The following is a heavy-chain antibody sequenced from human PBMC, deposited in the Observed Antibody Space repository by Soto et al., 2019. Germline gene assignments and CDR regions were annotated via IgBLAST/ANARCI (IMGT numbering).Heavy chain of an antibody. J-gene: IGHJ5*02. D-gene: IGHD5-12*01. CDR2: ISAGGNTI. V-gene: IGHV3-48*02. CDR3: AIDYSLGWVATRWFDP. CDR1: GFTFSNYN. Sequence: EVQLLVESGGGLVQPGGSLRLSCAASGFTFSNYNMNWVRQAPGKGLEWISYISAGGNTIYYADSVTGRFTISRDDAKSSLYLQMNDLRDEDSAVYYCAIDYSLGWVATRWFDPWGQGTQVTVSS.